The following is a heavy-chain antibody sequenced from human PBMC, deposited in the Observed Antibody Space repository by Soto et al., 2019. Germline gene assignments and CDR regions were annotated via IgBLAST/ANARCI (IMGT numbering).Heavy chain of an antibody. CDR1: GGTVASSHW. V-gene: IGHV4-4*02. D-gene: IGHD2-21*02. CDR2: VYHTGDT. CDR3: AREIVTAGGNNYFDP. J-gene: IGHJ5*02. Sequence: SETLSLTCGVSGGTVASSHWWSWFRQSPGRGLEWIGNVYHTGDTNFNPSLQSRVTFSVDKSNNQFSLRLTSVTAADTAVYFCAREIVTAGGNNYFDPWGPGTLVTVSS.